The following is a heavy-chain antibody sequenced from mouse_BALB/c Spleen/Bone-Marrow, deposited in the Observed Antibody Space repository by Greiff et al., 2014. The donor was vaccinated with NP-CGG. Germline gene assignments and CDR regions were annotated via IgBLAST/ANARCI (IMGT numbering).Heavy chain of an antibody. CDR1: GFNVKDTY. Sequence: VQLKQSGAELVKPGASGKLSCTASGFNVKDTYIHWGKQRPEQGLGWIGRIDPANGNTKDDPKFQGKATITADTSSNTAYLQLSSLTSEDTAVYYCASYVYGYYFDYWGQGTTLTVSS. CDR2: IDPANGNT. D-gene: IGHD2-2*01. J-gene: IGHJ2*01. CDR3: ASYVYGYYFDY. V-gene: IGHV14-3*02.